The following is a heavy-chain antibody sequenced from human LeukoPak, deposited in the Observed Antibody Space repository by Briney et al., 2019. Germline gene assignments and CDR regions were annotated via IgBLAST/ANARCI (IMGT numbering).Heavy chain of an antibody. CDR2: IDPSDSET. V-gene: IGHV5-51*01. J-gene: IGHJ4*02. D-gene: IGHD5-18*01. CDR3: ARQTAMGRSGDY. CDR1: GYSFTSYW. Sequence: GESLKISCKASGYSFTSYWIGWVRQMPGKGLEWMGIIDPSDSETRYTPSFQGQVTISVDKSLTTADLQWNSLKASDTAMYYCARQTAMGRSGDYWGQGTLATASS.